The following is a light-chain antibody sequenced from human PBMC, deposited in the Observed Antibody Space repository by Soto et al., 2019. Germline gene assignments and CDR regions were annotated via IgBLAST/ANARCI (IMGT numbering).Light chain of an antibody. CDR3: QQYNKWPQT. V-gene: IGKV3-15*01. Sequence: EIVMTQSPATVPVSPGERVTLSCRAGQSVSIDLAWYQQKPSQAPRLLIYGASTRATDIPPSFTGSGCGTEFTLTISSLQSEDMAVYYWQQYNKWPQTFGQGTKVDI. CDR1: QSVSID. J-gene: IGKJ1*01. CDR2: GAS.